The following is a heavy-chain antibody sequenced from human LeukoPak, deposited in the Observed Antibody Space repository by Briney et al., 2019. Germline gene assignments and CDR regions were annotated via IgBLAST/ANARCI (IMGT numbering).Heavy chain of an antibody. D-gene: IGHD3-9*01. Sequence: GGSLRLSCAAAGFTFSTYPMSWVRQAPGKGLEWVSALSGSGDRTYYADSVRGRFTISRDNSKNTLYLQMNSLRAEDTALYYCAKDLGDLLTGYYEDYWGQGTLVTVSS. V-gene: IGHV3-23*01. CDR3: AKDLGDLLTGYYEDY. CDR1: GFTFSTYP. CDR2: LSGSGDRT. J-gene: IGHJ4*02.